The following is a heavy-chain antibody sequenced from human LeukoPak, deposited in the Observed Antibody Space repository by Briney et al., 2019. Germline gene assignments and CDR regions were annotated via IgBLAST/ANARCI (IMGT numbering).Heavy chain of an antibody. J-gene: IGHJ3*01. V-gene: IGHV3-7*01. CDR2: IKKDGNEK. CDR1: GFIFSSYW. D-gene: IGHD3-16*01. CDR3: ARSFLMSLGELLSGGFDV. Sequence: GGSLRLSCAASGFIFSSYWMTWVRQAPGKGLEWVANIKKDGNEKYYVDSVKGRFTISRDNAKDSLFLQMNSLRVEDTAVYFCARSFLMSLGELLSGGFDVWGQGAMVTVSS.